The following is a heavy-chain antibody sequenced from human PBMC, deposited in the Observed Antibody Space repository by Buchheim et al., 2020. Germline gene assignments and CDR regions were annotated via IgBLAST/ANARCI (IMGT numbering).Heavy chain of an antibody. CDR2: IIPILGIA. J-gene: IGHJ5*02. CDR1: GGTFSSYT. Sequence: QVQLVQSGAEVKKPGSSVKVSCKASGGTFSSYTISWVRQAPGQGLEWMGRIIPILGIANYAQKFQGRVTITADKSTSTAYMELSSLRSEDTAVYYCARDSIERENSSSDLWVNWFDPWGQGTL. D-gene: IGHD6-6*01. V-gene: IGHV1-69*08. CDR3: ARDSIERENSSSDLWVNWFDP.